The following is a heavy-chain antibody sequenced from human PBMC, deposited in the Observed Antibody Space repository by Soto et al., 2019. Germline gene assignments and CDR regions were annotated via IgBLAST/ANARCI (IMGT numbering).Heavy chain of an antibody. CDR1: GITFSKFW. V-gene: IGHV3-7*03. CDR2: INQDGSEK. Sequence: EVQLVESGGGLVQPGGSLRLSCTASGITFSKFWMTWVRQAPGKGPEWVANINQDGSEKYYVDSVRGRFAVSRDNAKNSLFLQMNSLRAEDTAVYYCASRPSAVVYLAVFDYWGQGSLVTVSS. CDR3: ASRPSAVVYLAVFDY. J-gene: IGHJ4*02.